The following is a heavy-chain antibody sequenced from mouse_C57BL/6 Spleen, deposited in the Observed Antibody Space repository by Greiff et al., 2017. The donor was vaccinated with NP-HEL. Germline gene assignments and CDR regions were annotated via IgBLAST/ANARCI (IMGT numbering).Heavy chain of an antibody. J-gene: IGHJ3*01. V-gene: IGHV1-61*01. CDR1: GYTFTSYW. CDR3: AAGGNSGVAY. D-gene: IGHD2-1*01. Sequence: QVQLQQPGAELVRPGSSVKLSCKASGYTFTSYWMDWVKQRPGQGLEWIGNIYPSDSETPYNQKFKDKATLTVAKSSSTAYMQLSSLTSEDSAVYYCAAGGNSGVAYWGQGTLVTVSA. CDR2: IYPSDSET.